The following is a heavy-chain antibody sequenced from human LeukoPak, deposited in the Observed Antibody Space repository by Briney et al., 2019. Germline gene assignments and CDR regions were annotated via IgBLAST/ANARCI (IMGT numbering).Heavy chain of an antibody. V-gene: IGHV4-34*01. CDR1: GGSFSGYY. D-gene: IGHD2-2*02. CDR3: ARGGTGYCSSTSCYKRYYYYGMDV. Sequence: PSETLSLTCAVYGGSFSGYYWSWIRQPPGKGLEWIGEINHSGSTYYNPSLKSRVTISVDTSKNQFSLKLSSVTAADTAVYYCARGGTGYCSSTSCYKRYYYYGMDVWGQGTTVTVSS. CDR2: INHSGST. J-gene: IGHJ6*02.